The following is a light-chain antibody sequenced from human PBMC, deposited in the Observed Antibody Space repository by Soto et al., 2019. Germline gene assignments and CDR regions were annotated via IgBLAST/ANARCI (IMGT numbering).Light chain of an antibody. CDR1: QRVLYSSTNKNY. J-gene: IGKJ4*02. Sequence: DIVMTQSLVSLAVSLGERATIHCKSSQRVLYSSTNKNYLAWYQQKEGQPPRLLIYWAFTRESGVPDRFSGNGSGTDFTLTISSLQAEDVTVYYCQQYYRLPPTFGGGTKVDIK. V-gene: IGKV4-1*01. CDR3: QQYYRLPPT. CDR2: WAF.